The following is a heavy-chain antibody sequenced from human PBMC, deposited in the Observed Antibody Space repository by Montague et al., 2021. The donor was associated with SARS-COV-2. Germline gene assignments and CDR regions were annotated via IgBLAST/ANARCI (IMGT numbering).Heavy chain of an antibody. D-gene: IGHD5-12*01. V-gene: IGHV4-61*02. Sequence: TLSLTCTVSGGSISSGSYYWSWIRQPAGKGLEWIGRIYTSGSTXYNPSLKSRVTISVDTSKNQFSLKLSSVTAADTAVYYCASLLWLRGAFDIWGQGTMVTVSS. CDR1: GGSISSGSYY. J-gene: IGHJ3*02. CDR2: IYTSGST. CDR3: ASLLWLRGAFDI.